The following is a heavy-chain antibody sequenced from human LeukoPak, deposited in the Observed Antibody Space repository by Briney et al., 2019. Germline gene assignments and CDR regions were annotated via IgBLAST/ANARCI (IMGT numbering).Heavy chain of an antibody. D-gene: IGHD6-19*01. Sequence: SETLSLTCNVSGGSMSNIYYWGWIRQPPGKGLEWIGSIYYSGSTNYNPSLKSRVTISIDTSKNHFSLKLSSVTAADTAVYYCARLRSGGQVAGVYFDYWGQGTLVTVSS. CDR1: GGSMSNIYY. CDR3: ARLRSGGQVAGVYFDY. J-gene: IGHJ4*02. V-gene: IGHV4-39*02. CDR2: IYYSGST.